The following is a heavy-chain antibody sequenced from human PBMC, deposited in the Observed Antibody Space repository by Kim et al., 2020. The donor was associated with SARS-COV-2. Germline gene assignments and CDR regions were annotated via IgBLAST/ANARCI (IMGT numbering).Heavy chain of an antibody. D-gene: IGHD2-21*02. CDR3: ARDVTMDV. CDR2: GGT. J-gene: IGHJ6*02. V-gene: IGHV1-2*04. Sequence: GGTNYAQEFQGWVTMTRDTSISTAYMELSRLRSDDTAVYYCARDVTMDVWGQGTTVTVSS.